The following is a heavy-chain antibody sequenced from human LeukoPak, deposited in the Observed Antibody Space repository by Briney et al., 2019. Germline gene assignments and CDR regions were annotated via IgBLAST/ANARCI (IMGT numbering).Heavy chain of an antibody. Sequence: PGGSLRLSCAASGFTFSSYAMHWVRQAPGKGLEWVAVISYDGGNTYYADSVKGRFTISRDNSKNTLYLQMNSLRVEDTAVYYCAKPRASWFGESPLDYWGQGTLVTVSS. CDR1: GFTFSSYA. J-gene: IGHJ4*02. D-gene: IGHD3-10*01. CDR2: ISYDGGNT. CDR3: AKPRASWFGESPLDY. V-gene: IGHV3-30*18.